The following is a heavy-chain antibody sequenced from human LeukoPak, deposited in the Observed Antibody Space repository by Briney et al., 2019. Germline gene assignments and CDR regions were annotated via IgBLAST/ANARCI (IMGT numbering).Heavy chain of an antibody. CDR2: IYYSGST. D-gene: IGHD3-10*01. CDR1: GGSISSYY. J-gene: IGHJ3*02. Sequence: SETLSLTCTVSGGSISSYYWSWIRQPPGKGLEWIGYIYYSGSTNYNPSLKSRVTISVDTSKNQFSLKLSSVTAADTAVYYCARVKLWFGELAFDIWGQGTMVTVSS. CDR3: ARVKLWFGELAFDI. V-gene: IGHV4-59*01.